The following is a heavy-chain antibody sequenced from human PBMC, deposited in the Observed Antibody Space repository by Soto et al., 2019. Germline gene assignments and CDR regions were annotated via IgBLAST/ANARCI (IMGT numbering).Heavy chain of an antibody. Sequence: PGESLKISCKGSGYSFTSYWISWVRQMPGKGLEWIGRIDPSDSYTNYSPSFQGHVTISADKSISTAYLQWSSLKASDTAMYYCARRLSSGWYYFDYWGQGTLVTVSS. CDR1: GYSFTSYW. CDR2: IDPSDSYT. CDR3: ARRLSSGWYYFDY. J-gene: IGHJ4*02. V-gene: IGHV5-10-1*01. D-gene: IGHD6-19*01.